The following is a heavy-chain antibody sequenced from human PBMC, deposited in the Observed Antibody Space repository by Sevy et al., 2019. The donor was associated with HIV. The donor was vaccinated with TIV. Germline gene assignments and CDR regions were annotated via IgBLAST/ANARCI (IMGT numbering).Heavy chain of an antibody. CDR2: IKRDGSEK. J-gene: IGHJ6*02. V-gene: IGHV3-7*03. CDR1: GFTISKYW. CDR3: ARDCSSASCLWGMDV. D-gene: IGHD2-2*01. Sequence: GGSLRLSCAGSGFTISKYWMSWVRQAPGKGLEWVANIKRDGSEKYYVASVKGRFTISRDNAKTSLYLQMNSLRVEDTAVYYCARDCSSASCLWGMDVWGQGTMVTVSS.